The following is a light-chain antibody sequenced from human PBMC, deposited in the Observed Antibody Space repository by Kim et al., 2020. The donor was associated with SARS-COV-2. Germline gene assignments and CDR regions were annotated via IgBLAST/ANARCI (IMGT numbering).Light chain of an antibody. V-gene: IGLV2-14*01. Sequence: QSALTQPASVSGSPGQSITISCTGTSSDVGGYNYVSWYQQHPGKAPKLMIYEVNERPSGVSNRFSGSKSGSTASLTISGLQAEDEADYYCSSYSSSGAYWVFGGGTQLTVL. CDR3: SSYSSSGAYWV. J-gene: IGLJ3*02. CDR1: SSDVGGYNY. CDR2: EVN.